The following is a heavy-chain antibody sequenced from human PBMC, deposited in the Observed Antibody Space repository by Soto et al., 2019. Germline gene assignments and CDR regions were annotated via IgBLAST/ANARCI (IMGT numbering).Heavy chain of an antibody. Sequence: EASVKVSCKASGYTFTSYGISWVRQAPGQGLEWMGWISAYNGNTNYAQKLQGRVTMTTDTSTSTAYMELRSLRFDDTAVYYCARDAIQLWLDYWGQGTLVTVSS. V-gene: IGHV1-18*01. J-gene: IGHJ4*02. CDR1: GYTFTSYG. CDR2: ISAYNGNT. CDR3: ARDAIQLWLDY. D-gene: IGHD5-18*01.